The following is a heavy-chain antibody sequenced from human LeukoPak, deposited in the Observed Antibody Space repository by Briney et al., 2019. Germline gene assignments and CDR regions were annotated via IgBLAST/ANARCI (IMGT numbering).Heavy chain of an antibody. V-gene: IGHV3-48*04. J-gene: IGHJ4*02. Sequence: TGGSLRLSCAASGFTFSSYSTNWVRQAPGKGLEWVSYISSSSSTIYYADSVKGRFTISRDNAKNSLYLQMNSLRAEDTAVYYCARGSGSYGSGSPPPFGYWGQGTLVTVSS. CDR1: GFTFSSYS. D-gene: IGHD3-10*01. CDR3: ARGSGSYGSGSPPPFGY. CDR2: ISSSSSTI.